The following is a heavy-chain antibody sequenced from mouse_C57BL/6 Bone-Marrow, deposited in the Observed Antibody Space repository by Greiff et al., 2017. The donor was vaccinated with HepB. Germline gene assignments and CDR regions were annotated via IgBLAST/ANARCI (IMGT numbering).Heavy chain of an antibody. V-gene: IGHV14-4*01. Sequence: EVQLQQSGAELVRPGASVKLSCTASGFNIKDDYMHWVKQRPEQGLEWIGWIDPENGDTEYASKFQGKATITADTSSNTAYLQLSSLTSEDTAVYYCTTLYYSNFYAMDYWGQGTSVTVSS. CDR3: TTLYYSNFYAMDY. CDR1: GFNIKDDY. CDR2: IDPENGDT. J-gene: IGHJ4*01. D-gene: IGHD2-5*01.